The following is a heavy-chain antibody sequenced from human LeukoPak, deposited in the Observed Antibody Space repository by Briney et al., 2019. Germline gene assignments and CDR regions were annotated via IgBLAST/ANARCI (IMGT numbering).Heavy chain of an antibody. Sequence: PSETLSLTCTVSGGSISSSSYYWGWIRQPPGKGLEWIGSIYYSGSTYYNPSLKSRVTVSVDTSKNQFSLKLSSVTAADTAVYYCERLVLSDSRLMSARYFVCWGQATLVTVSS. J-gene: IGHJ4*02. CDR1: GGSISSSSYY. CDR2: IYYSGST. V-gene: IGHV4-39*01. CDR3: ERLVLSDSRLMSARYFVC. D-gene: IGHD2/OR15-2a*01.